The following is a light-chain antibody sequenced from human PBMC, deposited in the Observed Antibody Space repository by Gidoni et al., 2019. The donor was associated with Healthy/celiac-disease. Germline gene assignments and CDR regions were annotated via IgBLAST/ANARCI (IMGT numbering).Light chain of an antibody. V-gene: IGLV3-19*01. CDR1: SLRSYY. Sequence: SSELTQDPAVSVDLGQTVRSTCQGDSLRSYYASWYQQKPGQAPVLVIYGKNNRPSGIPDRFSGSSSGNTASLTITGAQAEDEADYYCNSRDSSGNHQVFGGGTKLTVL. CDR3: NSRDSSGNHQV. CDR2: GKN. J-gene: IGLJ3*02.